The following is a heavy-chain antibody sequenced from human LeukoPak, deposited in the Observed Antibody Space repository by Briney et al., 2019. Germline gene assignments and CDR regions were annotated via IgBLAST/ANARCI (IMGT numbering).Heavy chain of an antibody. CDR3: ARSEQWLVPLDH. CDR1: GGSFSGYY. J-gene: IGHJ4*02. V-gene: IGHV4-34*01. CDR2: INHSGST. D-gene: IGHD6-19*01. Sequence: SETLSLTCAVYGGSFSGYYWSWIRQPPGKGLEWIGEINHSGSTNYNPSLKSRVTISVDTSKNQFSLKLSPVTAADTAVYYCARSEQWLVPLDHWGQGTLVTVSS.